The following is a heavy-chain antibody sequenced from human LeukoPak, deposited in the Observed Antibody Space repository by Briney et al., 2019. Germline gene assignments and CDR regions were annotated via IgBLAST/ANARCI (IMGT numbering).Heavy chain of an antibody. V-gene: IGHV3-33*01. J-gene: IGHJ4*02. CDR2: IWYDGSNK. CDR3: ARSLRPYAPLDY. Sequence: GGSLRLSCAASGFTFSSYGMHWVRQAPGKGLEGVAVIWYDGSNKYYADSVKGRFTISRDNSKDTLYLQMNSLRAEDTAVYYCARSLRPYAPLDYWGQGTLVTVSS. D-gene: IGHD2-2*01. CDR1: GFTFSSYG.